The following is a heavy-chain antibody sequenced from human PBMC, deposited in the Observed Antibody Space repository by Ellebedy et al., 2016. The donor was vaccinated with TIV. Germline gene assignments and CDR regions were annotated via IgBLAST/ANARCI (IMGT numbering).Heavy chain of an antibody. CDR3: ARETQLGYCRGGSCYTLDY. V-gene: IGHV3-21*01. CDR1: GFTFSSYS. CDR2: ISGSGNTI. Sequence: GESLKISXAASGFTFSSYSMNWVRQAPGKGLEWVSVISGSGNTIHQADPVKGRFTISRDNAKNSLYLQMNSLRAEDTAVYYCARETQLGYCRGGSCYTLDYWGQGTLVTVSS. J-gene: IGHJ4*02. D-gene: IGHD2-15*01.